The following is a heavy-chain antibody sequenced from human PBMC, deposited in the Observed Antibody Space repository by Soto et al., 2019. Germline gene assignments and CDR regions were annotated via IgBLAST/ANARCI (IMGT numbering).Heavy chain of an antibody. CDR3: ARGFKAYYFDY. Sequence: QVQLVQSGAEVKKPGSSVKVSCKASGGTFSSYTISWVRQAPGQGLEWMGRIIPILGIANYAQKLQGRVTPTVXKSTSTAYMELSSLRSEDKAVYYCARGFKAYYFDYWGQGTLVTVSS. CDR2: IIPILGIA. CDR1: GGTFSSYT. J-gene: IGHJ4*02. V-gene: IGHV1-69*02.